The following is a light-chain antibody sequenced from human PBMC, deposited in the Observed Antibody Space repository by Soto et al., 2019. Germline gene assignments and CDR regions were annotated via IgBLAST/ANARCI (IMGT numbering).Light chain of an antibody. CDR2: WAS. CDR1: QSVLYISKNKNF. Sequence: DIFMTQSPDSLAVSLGERATIHCKSSQSVLYISKNKNFLTWYQQKPGQPPKLLIYWASTRESGVPDRFTGSGSGTDFTLTISSLQAEDVAVYYCQQHYITPITFGQGTRLEIK. CDR3: QQHYITPIT. J-gene: IGKJ5*01. V-gene: IGKV4-1*01.